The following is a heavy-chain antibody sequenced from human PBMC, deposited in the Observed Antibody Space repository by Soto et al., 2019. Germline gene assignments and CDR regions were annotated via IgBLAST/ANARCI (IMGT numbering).Heavy chain of an antibody. CDR3: ARSGSGSVKAPFDY. J-gene: IGHJ4*02. D-gene: IGHD3-10*01. V-gene: IGHV3-23*01. Sequence: EVQLLESGGGLVQPGGSLRLSCAASGFTFSSYAMSWVRQAPGKGLEWVSAISGSGGSTYYADSVKGRFTISRDNSKNTLALQMTGLRAEDTAVYYGARSGSGSVKAPFDYWGQGTLVTVSS. CDR2: ISGSGGST. CDR1: GFTFSSYA.